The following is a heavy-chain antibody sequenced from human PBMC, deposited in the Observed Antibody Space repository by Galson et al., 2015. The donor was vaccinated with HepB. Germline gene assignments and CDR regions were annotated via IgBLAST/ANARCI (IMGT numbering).Heavy chain of an antibody. Sequence: SLRLSCAASGFIFKNYAMSWVRQVPGKGLEWVSTISSDSVTRYADSVRGRFRISRDNSKDTVFLQMDSLGAEDTALFYCTGRTGSWRKFDFWGQGTLVTVSS. CDR1: GFIFKNYA. CDR3: TGRTGSWRKFDF. V-gene: IGHV3-23*01. J-gene: IGHJ4*02. D-gene: IGHD7-27*01. CDR2: ISSDSVT.